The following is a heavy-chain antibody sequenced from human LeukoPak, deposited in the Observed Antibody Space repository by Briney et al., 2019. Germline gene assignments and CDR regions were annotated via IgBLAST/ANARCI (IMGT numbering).Heavy chain of an antibody. CDR3: ARGVPPEPGRYCSGGSCYFPLDY. Sequence: SQTLSLTCAISGDSVSSNSVAWNWIRQSPSRGLEWLGRTYYRSKWYNDYAVSVKSRITINPDTSKNQFSLQLNSVTPEDTAVYYCARGVPPEPGRYCSGGSCYFPLDYWGQGTLVTVSS. V-gene: IGHV6-1*01. D-gene: IGHD2-15*01. J-gene: IGHJ4*02. CDR2: TYYRSKWYN. CDR1: GDSVSSNSVA.